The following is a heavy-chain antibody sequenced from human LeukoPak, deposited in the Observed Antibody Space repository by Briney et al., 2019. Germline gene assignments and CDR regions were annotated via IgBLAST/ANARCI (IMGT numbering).Heavy chain of an antibody. CDR3: ARRESNGFFDY. D-gene: IGHD6-19*01. Sequence: SETLSLTCTVSGGSISSYYWNWIRQPPGKGLEWIGYTYDSGSTNYNPSLNSRVTTSVDPSKTQFSLNLSSVPAADTAVYYCARRESNGFFDYWGQGTLVTVSS. CDR1: GGSISSYY. V-gene: IGHV4-59*08. CDR2: TYDSGST. J-gene: IGHJ4*02.